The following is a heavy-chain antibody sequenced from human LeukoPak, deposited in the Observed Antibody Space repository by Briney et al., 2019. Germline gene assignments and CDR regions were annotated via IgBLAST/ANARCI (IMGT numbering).Heavy chain of an antibody. Sequence: GGSLRLSCAASGFTFSSYSMNWVRQAPGKGLEWVSYISSSSSTIYYADSVKGRFTIYRDNAKSSLYLQMNSLRAEDTAVYYCARDRDGQLPDLAFDIWGQGTMVTVSS. CDR1: GFTFSSYS. CDR2: ISSSSSTI. D-gene: IGHD2-2*01. V-gene: IGHV3-48*01. J-gene: IGHJ3*02. CDR3: ARDRDGQLPDLAFDI.